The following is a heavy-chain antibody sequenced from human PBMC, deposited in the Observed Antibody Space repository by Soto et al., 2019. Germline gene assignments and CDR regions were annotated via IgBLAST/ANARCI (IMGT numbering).Heavy chain of an antibody. J-gene: IGHJ5*02. CDR2: IYHSGST. CDR1: GGSISSSNW. CDR3: ARRYEFWSGYPFFDP. V-gene: IGHV4-4*02. D-gene: IGHD3-3*01. Sequence: SETLSLTCAVSGGSISSSNWWRWVRQPPGKGLEWIREIYHSGSTNYNPSLKSRVTISVDKSKNQFSLKLSSVTDADTAVYYCARRYEFWSGYPFFDPWGQGTLVTVSS.